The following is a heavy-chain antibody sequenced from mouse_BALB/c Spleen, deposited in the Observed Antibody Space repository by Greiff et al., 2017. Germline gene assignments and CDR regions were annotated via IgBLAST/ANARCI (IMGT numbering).Heavy chain of an antibody. J-gene: IGHJ2*01. CDR1: GFTFSSFG. CDR3: AREGYGNYVDY. D-gene: IGHD2-1*01. CDR2: ISSGSSTI. Sequence: EVQGVESGGGLVQPGGSRKLSCAASGFTFSSFGMHWVRQAPEKGLEWVAYISSGSSTIYYADTVKGRFTISRDNPKNTLFLQMTSLRSEDTAMYYCAREGYGNYVDYWGQGTTLTVSS. V-gene: IGHV5-17*02.